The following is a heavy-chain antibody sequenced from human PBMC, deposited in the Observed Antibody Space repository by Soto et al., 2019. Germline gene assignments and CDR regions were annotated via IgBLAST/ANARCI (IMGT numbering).Heavy chain of an antibody. CDR1: GGTFSSYA. D-gene: IGHD2-8*01. Sequence: QVQLVQSGAEVKKPGSSVKVSCKASGGTFSSYAISWVRQAPGQGLEWMGWISAYNGNTNYAQKLQGRVTMTTDTSTSTAYMELRSLRSDDTAVYYCARGGSNRYYYYGMDVWGQGTTVTVSS. V-gene: IGHV1-18*01. CDR2: ISAYNGNT. CDR3: ARGGSNRYYYYGMDV. J-gene: IGHJ6*02.